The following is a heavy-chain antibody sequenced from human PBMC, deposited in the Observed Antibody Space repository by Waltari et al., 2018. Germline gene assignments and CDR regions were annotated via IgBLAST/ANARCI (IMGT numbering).Heavy chain of an antibody. CDR2: IYHSGST. V-gene: IGHV4-38-2*02. CDR3: ARTAGGY. Sequence: QVQLQESGPGLVKPSETLSLTCTVSGYSISSGYYWGWIRQPPGKGLEWIGSIYHSGSTYYNPSRKSRVTISVDTSKNQFALKLSSVTAADTAVYSCARTAGGYWGQGTLVTVSS. CDR1: GYSISSGYY. J-gene: IGHJ4*02. D-gene: IGHD3-10*01.